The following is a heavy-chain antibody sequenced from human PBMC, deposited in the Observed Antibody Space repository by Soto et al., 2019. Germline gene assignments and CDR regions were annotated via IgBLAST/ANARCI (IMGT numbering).Heavy chain of an antibody. CDR1: GYTFTSYG. CDR3: ARDSWNSYYYYYGMDV. CDR2: ISAYNGNT. V-gene: IGHV1-18*04. D-gene: IGHD1-7*01. J-gene: IGHJ6*02. Sequence: ASVKVSCKASGYTFTSYGISWVRQAPGQGLEWMGWISAYNGNTNYAQKLQGRVTMTTDTSTSTAYMELRSLRSDDTAVYYCARDSWNSYYYYYGMDVWGQGTTVTVSS.